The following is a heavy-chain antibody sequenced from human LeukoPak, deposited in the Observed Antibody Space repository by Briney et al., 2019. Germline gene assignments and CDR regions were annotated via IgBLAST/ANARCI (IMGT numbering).Heavy chain of an antibody. CDR2: ISGSGGST. J-gene: IGHJ3*02. CDR1: RFTFSSYA. Sequence: GSLRLSCAASRFTFSSYAMSWVRQAPGKGLEWVSAISGSGGSTYHADSVKGRFTISRDNSKNTLYLQMNSLRAEDTAVYYCANDGAYYDSSTDAFDIWGQGTMVTVSS. D-gene: IGHD3-22*01. CDR3: ANDGAYYDSSTDAFDI. V-gene: IGHV3-23*01.